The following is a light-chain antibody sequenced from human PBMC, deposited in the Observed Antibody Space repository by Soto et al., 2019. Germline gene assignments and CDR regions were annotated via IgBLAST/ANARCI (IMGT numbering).Light chain of an antibody. Sequence: QSVLTQPAFVSGSPGQSITISCTGTSSDVGGYNYVSWYQQHPGKVPKLMIYDVNIRPSGVSNRFSGSKSGNTASLTISGLQAEDEADYYCSSYTTSSTVVFGGGTKLTVL. CDR1: SSDVGGYNY. J-gene: IGLJ2*01. V-gene: IGLV2-14*03. CDR2: DVN. CDR3: SSYTTSSTVV.